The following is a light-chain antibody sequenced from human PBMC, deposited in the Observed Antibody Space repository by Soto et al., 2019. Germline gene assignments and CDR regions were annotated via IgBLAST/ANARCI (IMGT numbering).Light chain of an antibody. CDR2: GAS. CDR3: QQYNDWPLT. CDR1: QSINNN. V-gene: IGKV3-15*01. Sequence: EILMTQSPATPSASPGERATLSCRAIQSINNNFAWYQQKRGQGPRLLIYGASSSATGTPARFSGSGSGTGFTLTISSLQSEDFAIYYCQQYNDWPLTFGGGTKVVIK. J-gene: IGKJ4*01.